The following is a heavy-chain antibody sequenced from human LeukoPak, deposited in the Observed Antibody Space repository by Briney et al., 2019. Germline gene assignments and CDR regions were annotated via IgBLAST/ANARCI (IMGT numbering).Heavy chain of an antibody. Sequence: GASVTVSCKASGYTFTGYYMHWVRQAPGQGLEWMGWINPNSGGTNYAQKFQGRVTMTRDTSISTAYMELSRLRSDDTAVYYCARIPGSWQQLVDWFDPWGQGTLVTVSS. V-gene: IGHV1-2*02. J-gene: IGHJ5*02. CDR2: INPNSGGT. CDR1: GYTFTGYY. CDR3: ARIPGSWQQLVDWFDP. D-gene: IGHD6-13*01.